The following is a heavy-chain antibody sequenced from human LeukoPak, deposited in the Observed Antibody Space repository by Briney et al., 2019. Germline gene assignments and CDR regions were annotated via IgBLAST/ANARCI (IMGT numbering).Heavy chain of an antibody. V-gene: IGHV3-33*01. D-gene: IGHD3-22*01. CDR3: AREYATTYYYDSSGYQDNWFDP. CDR2: LWYGGCNI. CDR1: GFTLCICD. Sequence: GGSVTLFCRPWGFTLCICDMLGLRRSRGRAGEGFVDLWYGGCNIFYADTVKGRFTISRGNSKNTLYLQMNSLRAEDTAVYYCAREYATTYYYDSSGYQDNWFDPWGQGTLVTVSS. J-gene: IGHJ5*02.